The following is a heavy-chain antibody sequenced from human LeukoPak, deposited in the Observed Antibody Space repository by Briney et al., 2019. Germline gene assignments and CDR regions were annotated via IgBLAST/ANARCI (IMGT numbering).Heavy chain of an antibody. D-gene: IGHD1-26*01. CDR3: AKRLTSLGPTNDY. V-gene: IGHV3-23*01. CDR1: GFTFRNYE. CDR2: IHGYSGET. J-gene: IGHJ4*02. Sequence: GGSLRLSCEASGFTFRNYEMSWVRQAPGKGLEWVSGIHGYSGETSYAQSMKGRFTISRDNSKNTLYLQMNSLRAEDTALYYCAKRLTSLGPTNDYWGQGTRVTVSS.